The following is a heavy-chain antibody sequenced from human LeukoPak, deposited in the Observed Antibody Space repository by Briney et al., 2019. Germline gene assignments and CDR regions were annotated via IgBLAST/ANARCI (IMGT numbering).Heavy chain of an antibody. V-gene: IGHV3-73*01. Sequence: PGGSLRLSCAASGFTFSGSAMHWVRQASGKGLEWVGRIRSKPNSYATAYAASVKGRFTISRDDSKNTAFLQMKSLKTEDTAVYYCTRHDNYYDISGPSHWGQGTLVTVSS. D-gene: IGHD3-22*01. CDR1: GFTFSGSA. CDR3: TRHDNYYDISGPSH. CDR2: IRSKPNSYAT. J-gene: IGHJ4*02.